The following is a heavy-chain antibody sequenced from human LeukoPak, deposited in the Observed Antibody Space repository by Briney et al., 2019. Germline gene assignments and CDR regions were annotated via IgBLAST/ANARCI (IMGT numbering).Heavy chain of an antibody. CDR2: IYYSGST. Sequence: SETLSLTCTVSGGSISSYYWSWIRQPPGKGLEWIGYIYYSGSTNYNPSLKSRVTVSVDTSNNQFSLKLSSVTAADTAVYYCARENAMFRGAFDAFDIRGRGTMVTVSS. J-gene: IGHJ3*02. D-gene: IGHD3-10*01. V-gene: IGHV4-59*01. CDR1: GGSISSYY. CDR3: ARENAMFRGAFDAFDI.